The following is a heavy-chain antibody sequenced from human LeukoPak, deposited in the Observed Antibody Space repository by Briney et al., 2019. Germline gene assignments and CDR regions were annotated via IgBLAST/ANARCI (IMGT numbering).Heavy chain of an antibody. D-gene: IGHD3-16*01. J-gene: IGHJ4*02. V-gene: IGHV4-59*01. Sequence: SETLSLTCTVSGGSINSYYWSWIRQPPGKGLEWIGYIYYSGSTNYNPSLKSRVTISVDTSKNQFSLKLSSVTAADTAVYYCARVRGKVVGSYYYFDYWGQGTLVTVSS. CDR2: IYYSGST. CDR1: GGSINSYY. CDR3: ARVRGKVVGSYYYFDY.